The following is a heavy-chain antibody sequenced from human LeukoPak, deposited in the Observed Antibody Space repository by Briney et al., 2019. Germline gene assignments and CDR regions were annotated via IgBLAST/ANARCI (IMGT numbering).Heavy chain of an antibody. CDR3: AKRDYYDSSGFSPLFQH. CDR2: FSASGGST. J-gene: IGHJ1*01. Sequence: GGSLKLSCAASGFTFSGSAMHWVRQAPGKGLEWVSAFSASGGSTYYADSVKGRFTISRDNSKNTLYLQMNSLRAEDTAVYYCAKRDYYDSSGFSPLFQHWGPGTLVTVSS. V-gene: IGHV3-23*01. CDR1: GFTFSGSA. D-gene: IGHD3-22*01.